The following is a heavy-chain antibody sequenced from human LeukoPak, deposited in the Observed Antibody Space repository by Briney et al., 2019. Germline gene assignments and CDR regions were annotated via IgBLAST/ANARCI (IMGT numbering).Heavy chain of an antibody. Sequence: ASVKVSCKASGGTFSSYGISWVRQAPGQGLEWVGGIIPIFGTANYAQKFQGRVTITRNTSISTAYMELSSLRSEDTAVYYCARGSLDYGDLYDAFDIWGQGTMVTVSS. CDR3: ARGSLDYGDLYDAFDI. V-gene: IGHV1-69*05. CDR2: IIPIFGTA. CDR1: GGTFSSYG. D-gene: IGHD4-17*01. J-gene: IGHJ3*02.